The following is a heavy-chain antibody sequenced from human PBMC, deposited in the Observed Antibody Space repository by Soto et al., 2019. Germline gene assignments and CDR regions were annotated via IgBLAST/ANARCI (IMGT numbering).Heavy chain of an antibody. CDR3: AKPHRDVYSTAFFYH. D-gene: IGHD4-4*01. CDR2: ISGSGGGT. CDR1: EFTFSTYA. Sequence: EVQVLESGGGLVQPGGSLRLSCAASEFTFSTYAMSWVRQAPGKGLEWVSGISGSGGGTYYADSVKGRFTISRDNSKNTVYLQMNSLRAEDTAVYYCAKPHRDVYSTAFFYHWGQGTLVTDSS. J-gene: IGHJ4*02. V-gene: IGHV3-23*01.